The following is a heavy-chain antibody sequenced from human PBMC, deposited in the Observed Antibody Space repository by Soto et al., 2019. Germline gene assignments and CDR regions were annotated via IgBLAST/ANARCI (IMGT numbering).Heavy chain of an antibody. V-gene: IGHV4-39*01. Sequence: SETLSLTCTVSGGSISSSSYYWGWIRQPPGKGLEWIGSIYYSGSTYYNPSLKSRVTISVDTSKNQFSLKLSSVTAADTAVYYCAAVVAASYYYYMDVWGKGTTVTVSS. CDR2: IYYSGST. D-gene: IGHD2-15*01. J-gene: IGHJ6*03. CDR3: AAVVAASYYYYMDV. CDR1: GGSISSSSYY.